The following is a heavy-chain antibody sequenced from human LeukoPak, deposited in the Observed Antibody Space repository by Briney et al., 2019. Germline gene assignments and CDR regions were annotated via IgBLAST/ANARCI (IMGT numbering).Heavy chain of an antibody. CDR1: VFRFSDYY. Sequence: GGALTLSCEASVFRFSDYYMTWMRQARGRGREGISYIVSSGDTTYYADSGKGRFTISRDNANTSSYLQMNSLRDEDTAVYYCARGDSSSWYVGHHILDVWGQGTTVTVS. J-gene: IGHJ6*02. D-gene: IGHD6-13*01. CDR2: IVSSGDTT. V-gene: IGHV3-11*01. CDR3: ARGDSSSWYVGHHILDV.